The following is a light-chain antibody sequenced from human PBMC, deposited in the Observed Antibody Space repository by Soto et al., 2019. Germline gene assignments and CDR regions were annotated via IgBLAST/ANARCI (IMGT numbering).Light chain of an antibody. J-gene: IGKJ1*01. CDR2: AAS. CDR3: QQSYTTWT. V-gene: IGKV1-39*01. Sequence: DTQLTQSPSSLSASVGDRVTITCRARQSVDNYLNWYQQKPGKAPKLLIYAASSLQSGVPSRFSGSGSGTYFTLTISSLQPEDFATYYCQQSYTTWTFGQGTKVEIK. CDR1: QSVDNY.